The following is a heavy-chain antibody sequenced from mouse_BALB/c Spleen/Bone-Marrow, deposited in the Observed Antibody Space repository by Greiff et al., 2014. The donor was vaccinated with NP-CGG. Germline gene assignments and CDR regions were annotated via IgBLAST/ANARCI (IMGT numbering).Heavy chain of an antibody. Sequence: VQLQESGPGLVAPSQSLSITCTVSGFSLTSYSVHWVRQPPGKGLEWLGVIWAGGSTNYNSALMSRLSISKDNSKSQVFLKMSSLQTDDTAMFCCARDDDSYAMDYWGQGTSVTVSS. CDR3: ARDDDSYAMDY. CDR2: IWAGGST. CDR1: GFSLTSYS. J-gene: IGHJ4*01. V-gene: IGHV2-9*02. D-gene: IGHD2-3*01.